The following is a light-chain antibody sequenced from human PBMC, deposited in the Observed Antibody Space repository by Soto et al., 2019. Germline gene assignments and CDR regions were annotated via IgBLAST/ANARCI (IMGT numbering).Light chain of an antibody. CDR1: SRDVGGYNY. Sequence: QSALTQPASVSGSPGQSITISCTGTSRDVGGYNYVSWYQQHPGKAPKLIIYEVSHRPSGVSNRFSGSKSGNTASLTISGLQAEDEADYYCSSYTSISTWVFGGGTKLTVL. CDR2: EVS. J-gene: IGLJ3*02. V-gene: IGLV2-14*01. CDR3: SSYTSISTWV.